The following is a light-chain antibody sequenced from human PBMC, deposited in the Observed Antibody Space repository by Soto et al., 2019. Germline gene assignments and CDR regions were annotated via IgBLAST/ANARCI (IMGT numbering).Light chain of an antibody. J-gene: IGKJ5*01. Sequence: DIQMTQSPSSLSASVGDRVTITCQASQDINNYLNWYQQKPGKAPKLLIYDASNLETGVPSRFSGSGSGTDFSLTISSLQPEDIATYYCQQYDNLLITFGQGTRLEIK. CDR2: DAS. CDR3: QQYDNLLIT. CDR1: QDINNY. V-gene: IGKV1-33*01.